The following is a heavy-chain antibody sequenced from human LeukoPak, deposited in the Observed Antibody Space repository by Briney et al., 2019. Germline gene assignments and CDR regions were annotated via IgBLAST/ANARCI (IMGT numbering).Heavy chain of an antibody. D-gene: IGHD6-6*01. CDR1: GFSLSSYS. CDR2: ISSRNTSI. J-gene: IGHJ6*03. CDR3: ARDPSSSPPYYFYYYYMDV. V-gene: IGHV3-48*01. Sequence: GGSLRLSCAASGFSLSSYSFNWVRQAPGKGLEWVSYISSRNTSIYYSDSVKGRFTISRDNARNSLYLQMNSLRAEDTAVYYCARDPSSSPPYYFYYYYMDVWGKGTTVIVSS.